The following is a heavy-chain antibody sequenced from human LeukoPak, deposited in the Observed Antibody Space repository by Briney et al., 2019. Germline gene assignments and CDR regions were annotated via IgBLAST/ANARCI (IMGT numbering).Heavy chain of an antibody. Sequence: VASVKVSCKASGGTFSSYAIGWVRQAPGQGLEWMGGIIPIFGTANYAQKFQGRVTITADKSTSTAYMELSSLRSEDTAVYYCARAPRYGDYGDYYYYGMDVWGKGTTVTVSS. D-gene: IGHD4-17*01. CDR2: IIPIFGTA. V-gene: IGHV1-69*06. CDR3: ARAPRYGDYGDYYYYGMDV. CDR1: GGTFSSYA. J-gene: IGHJ6*04.